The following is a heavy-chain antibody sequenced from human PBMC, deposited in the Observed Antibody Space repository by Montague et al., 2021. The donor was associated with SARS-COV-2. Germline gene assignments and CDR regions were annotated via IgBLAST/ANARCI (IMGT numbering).Heavy chain of an antibody. CDR1: VHSIRSSRYH. CDR2: TYSSGRT. J-gene: IGHJ6*02. Sequence: SETLSLTCTVYVHSIRSSRYHSGRTHHPPGNGQKSIVTTYSSGRTYYNPSLKSRVTISADTSKNQFSLKLSSVTAADTAVYYCARDLAGYYGSGSYGGMDVWGQGTTVTVSS. D-gene: IGHD3-10*01. CDR3: ARDLAGYYGSGSYGGMDV. V-gene: IGHV4-39*07.